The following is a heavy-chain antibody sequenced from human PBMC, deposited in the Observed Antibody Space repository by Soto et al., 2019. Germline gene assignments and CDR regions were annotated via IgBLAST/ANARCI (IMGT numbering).Heavy chain of an antibody. D-gene: IGHD1-1*01. CDR1: GGSVNSGNYY. CDR3: ARVERGTATTVVDAFDI. J-gene: IGHJ3*02. CDR2: MSHSGGT. Sequence: QVQLQQWGAGLLKPSETLSLTCAVFGGSVNSGNYYWSWIQQPPGKGLEWIGGMSHSGGTHFNTVLKCRVTISVDTAKNQFTLKRSCVTAADKALYYCARVERGTATTVVDAFDIWGPGTMVTVSS. V-gene: IGHV4-34*01.